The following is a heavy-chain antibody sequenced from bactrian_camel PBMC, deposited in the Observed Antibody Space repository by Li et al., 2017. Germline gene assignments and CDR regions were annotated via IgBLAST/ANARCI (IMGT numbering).Heavy chain of an antibody. V-gene: IGHV3S53*01. D-gene: IGHD8*01. J-gene: IGHJ4*01. Sequence: QVQLVESGGGSVQAGGSLRLSCVASGYTLPMNMGWFRLLPGQEREGVAAIAGDGRTNYADSVKGRFTISRDDTSNTVTLQMNSLNAEDTGVYYCATDINNFYGQGTQVTVS. CDR1: GYTLPMN. CDR2: IAGDGRT.